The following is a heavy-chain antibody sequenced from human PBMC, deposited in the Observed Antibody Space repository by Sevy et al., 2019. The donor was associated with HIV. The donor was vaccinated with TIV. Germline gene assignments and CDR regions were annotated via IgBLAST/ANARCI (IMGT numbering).Heavy chain of an antibody. CDR1: GFTFSNYG. CDR2: IWYDGSNY. CDR3: AKDFDSIAMPAFPDS. Sequence: SLKLSCAASGFTFSNYGMHWVRQAPGKGLEWVAVIWYDGSNYDYADSVKGRFTVSRDNSKNTLYLEMKSLRPEDTAVYFCAKDFDSIAMPAFPDSWGQGTLVTVSS. D-gene: IGHD3-9*01. J-gene: IGHJ4*02. V-gene: IGHV3-33*06.